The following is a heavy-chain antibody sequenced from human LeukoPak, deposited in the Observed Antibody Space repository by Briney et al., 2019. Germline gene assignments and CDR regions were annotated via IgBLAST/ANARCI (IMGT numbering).Heavy chain of an antibody. CDR1: GGSISSSSYC. CDR2: IYYSGST. J-gene: IGHJ4*02. CDR3: ARRLSSWYKFDY. D-gene: IGHD6-13*01. Sequence: SETLSLTCTVSGGSISSSSYCWGWIRQPPGKGLEWIGSIYYSGSTYYNPSLKSRVTISVDTSKNQFSLKLSSVTAADTAVYYCARRLSSWYKFDYWGQGTLVTVSS. V-gene: IGHV4-39*01.